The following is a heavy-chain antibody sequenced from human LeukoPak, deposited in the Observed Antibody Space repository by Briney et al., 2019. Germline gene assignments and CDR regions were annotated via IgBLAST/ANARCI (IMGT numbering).Heavy chain of an antibody. CDR1: GFTFDDYA. Sequence: GGSLRLSCAASGFTFDDYAMHWVRQAPGKGLEWASGISWNSGSIGYADSVKGRFTISRDNAKNSLYLQMNSLRAEDTALYYCAKDTGANIAVAGMDLAGGVRPRFDPWGQGTLVTVSS. V-gene: IGHV3-9*01. CDR2: ISWNSGSI. J-gene: IGHJ5*02. CDR3: AKDTGANIAVAGMDLAGGVRPRFDP. D-gene: IGHD6-19*01.